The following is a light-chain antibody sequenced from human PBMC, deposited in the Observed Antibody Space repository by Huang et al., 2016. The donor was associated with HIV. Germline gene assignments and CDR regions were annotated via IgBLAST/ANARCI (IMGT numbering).Light chain of an antibody. V-gene: IGKV1-12*01. J-gene: IGKJ4*01. Sequence: DIQMTQSPSSVSASVGDRVIITCRASQNVRTWLAWYQQKPGKAPNLLISAASTLHTGVPSRFSGSGSGTYFTLTISGLQPEYFATYDCLQANSFPLTFGGGTKVEIK. CDR2: AAS. CDR3: LQANSFPLT. CDR1: QNVRTW.